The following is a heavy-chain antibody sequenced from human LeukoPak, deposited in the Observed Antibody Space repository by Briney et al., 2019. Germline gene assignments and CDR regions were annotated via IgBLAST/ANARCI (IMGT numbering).Heavy chain of an antibody. D-gene: IGHD3-16*01. Sequence: GGSLRLSCAASGFTFSSYAMSWVRQAPGKGLEWVSGISGGGGSTYYADSVRGRFTISRDNSKNTLYLQVNSLRAEGTAVYYCARTRGPNVFGGVHDYWGQGTLVTVSS. V-gene: IGHV3-23*01. CDR3: ARTRGPNVFGGVHDY. CDR2: ISGGGGST. CDR1: GFTFSSYA. J-gene: IGHJ4*02.